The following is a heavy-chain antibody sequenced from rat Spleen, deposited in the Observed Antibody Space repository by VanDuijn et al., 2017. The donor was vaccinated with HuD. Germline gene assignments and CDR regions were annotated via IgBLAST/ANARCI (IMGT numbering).Heavy chain of an antibody. CDR2: ISYSGST. CDR3: ATLGLAYYFDY. J-gene: IGHJ2*01. CDR1: DYSITSNF. D-gene: IGHD4-2*01. Sequence: EVQLQESGPGLVKPSQSLSLTCSVTDYSITSNFWGWIRKFPGNKMEWMGYISYSGSTSYHPSLKSPVSITSDTSKNQFFLQLNSVTTEDTATYYCATLGLAYYFDYWGQGVMVTVSS. V-gene: IGHV3-1*01.